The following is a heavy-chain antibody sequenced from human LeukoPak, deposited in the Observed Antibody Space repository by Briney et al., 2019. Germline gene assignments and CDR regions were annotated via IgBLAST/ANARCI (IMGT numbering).Heavy chain of an antibody. J-gene: IGHJ4*02. CDR1: GYTFTSYA. D-gene: IGHD3-22*01. CDR3: ARDSHYYESSGYNQGDFDY. CDR2: INAGNGNT. V-gene: IGHV1-3*01. Sequence: ASVKVSCKASGYTFTSYAMHWVRQAPGQRLEWMGWINAGNGNTKYSQKFQDRVTITRDTSASTAYMELSSLRSKDTAVYYCARDSHYYESSGYNQGDFDYWGQGTLVTVSS.